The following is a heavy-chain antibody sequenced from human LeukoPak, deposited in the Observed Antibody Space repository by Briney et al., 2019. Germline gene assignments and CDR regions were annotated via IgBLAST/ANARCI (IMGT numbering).Heavy chain of an antibody. Sequence: SQTLSLTCAISGDSVSSNSATWIWIRQSPSRGLEWLGRTYYRSKWYNDYGLSVKSRITVNPDTSENQFSLQLNSVTPEDTAVYYCAKNYYADGGSYERDALDVWGQGTMVTVSS. CDR2: TYYRSKWYN. D-gene: IGHD3-10*01. CDR3: AKNYYADGGSYERDALDV. J-gene: IGHJ3*01. CDR1: GDSVSSNSAT. V-gene: IGHV6-1*01.